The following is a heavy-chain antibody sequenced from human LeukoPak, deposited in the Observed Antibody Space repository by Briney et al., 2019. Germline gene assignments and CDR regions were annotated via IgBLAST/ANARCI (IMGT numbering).Heavy chain of an antibody. J-gene: IGHJ6*03. CDR1: GGTFSSYA. CDR2: IIPIFGTA. Sequence: SVKVSCKASGGTFSSYAISWVRQAPGQGLEWMGGIIPIFGTANYAQKFQGRVTITADKSTSTAYMELSSLRSEDTAVYYCARGARKREMATIHYYYYYMDVWGKGTTVTVSS. D-gene: IGHD5-24*01. V-gene: IGHV1-69*06. CDR3: ARGARKREMATIHYYYYYMDV.